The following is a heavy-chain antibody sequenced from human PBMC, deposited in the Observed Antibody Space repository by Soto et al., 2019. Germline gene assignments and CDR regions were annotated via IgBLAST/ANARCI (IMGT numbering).Heavy chain of an antibody. D-gene: IGHD5-12*01. V-gene: IGHV4-31*03. CDR1: GGSISSGGYY. Sequence: QVQLQESGPGLVKPSQTLSLTCTVSGGSISSGGYYWSWIRQHPGKGLEWIGYIYYSGSNYYNPSLKSRVTLSVDTSKNQFSQKLSSVTAADTAVYYCASQRYSGYDGGWFDPWGQGTLVTVSS. CDR3: ASQRYSGYDGGWFDP. J-gene: IGHJ5*02. CDR2: IYYSGSN.